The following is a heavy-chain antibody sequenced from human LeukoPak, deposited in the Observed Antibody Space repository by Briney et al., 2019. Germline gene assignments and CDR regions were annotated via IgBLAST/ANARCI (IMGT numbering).Heavy chain of an antibody. V-gene: IGHV4-39*01. J-gene: IGHJ4*02. D-gene: IGHD5-12*01. Sequence: SETLSLTCSVSGDSSSRFSGHWGWIRQSPGKVLEYIGTFHSDGNTHYNPSLKSRVTISVDTSKNQLSLRLTSVAATDTAVYYCTRGRLRTASDSWGQGTLVTVSS. CDR1: GDSSSRFSGH. CDR3: TRGRLRTASDS. CDR2: FHSDGNT.